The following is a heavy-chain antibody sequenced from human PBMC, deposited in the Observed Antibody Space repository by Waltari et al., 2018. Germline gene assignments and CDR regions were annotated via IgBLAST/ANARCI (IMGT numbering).Heavy chain of an antibody. Sequence: QVQLQESGPGLVKPSETLSLTCAVSGYSISSGYYWGWIRQPPGKGLEWIGSIYHSGSTYYNPSLKRRVTISVDTSKNQFSLKLSSVTAADTAVYYCARHLGVVVAAYWYFDLWGRGTLVTVSS. CDR2: IYHSGST. D-gene: IGHD2-15*01. J-gene: IGHJ2*01. CDR3: ARHLGVVVAAYWYFDL. V-gene: IGHV4-38-2*01. CDR1: GYSISSGYY.